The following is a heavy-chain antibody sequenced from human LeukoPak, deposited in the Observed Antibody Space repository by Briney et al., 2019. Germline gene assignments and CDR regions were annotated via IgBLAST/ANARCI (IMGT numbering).Heavy chain of an antibody. CDR3: ASGTVEVVISY. V-gene: IGHV4-39*01. CDR1: GGSISSSSYY. D-gene: IGHD2-21*01. J-gene: IGHJ4*02. Sequence: SETLSLTCTVSGGSISSSSYYWGWIRQPPGKGLEWIGSIYYSGSTYYNPSLKSRVTISVDTSKNQFSLKLSSVTAADTAVYYCASGTVEVVISYWGQGTLVTVSS. CDR2: IYYSGST.